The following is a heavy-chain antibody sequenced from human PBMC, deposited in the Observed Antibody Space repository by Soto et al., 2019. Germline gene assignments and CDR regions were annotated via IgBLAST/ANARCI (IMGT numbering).Heavy chain of an antibody. CDR3: ARDSYFYGSGRGFDL. J-gene: IGHJ2*01. D-gene: IGHD3-10*01. Sequence: SVEGRFTISRDNAKNSLYLQMNRLRAEDTAVYYCARDSYFYGSGRGFDLWGRGTLVTVSS. V-gene: IGHV3-21*01.